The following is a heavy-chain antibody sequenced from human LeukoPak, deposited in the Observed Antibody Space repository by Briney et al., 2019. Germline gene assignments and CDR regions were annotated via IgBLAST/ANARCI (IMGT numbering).Heavy chain of an antibody. CDR3: AKGRVAGTPRTY. Sequence: GGSLRLSCAASGFTFSTYAMSWVRQAPGRGLEWVSAISGSGGSTYYADSVKGRFTISRDNSENTLYLQMNSLRAEDTAVYYCAKGRVAGTPRTYWGQGTLVTVSS. D-gene: IGHD6-19*01. V-gene: IGHV3-23*01. J-gene: IGHJ4*02. CDR2: ISGSGGST. CDR1: GFTFSTYA.